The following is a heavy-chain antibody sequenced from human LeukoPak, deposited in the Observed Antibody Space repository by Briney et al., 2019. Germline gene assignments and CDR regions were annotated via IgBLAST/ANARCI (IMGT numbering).Heavy chain of an antibody. CDR1: GFTFSPYW. CDR2: INGDGSSK. Sequence: GGSLRLSCAASGFTFSPYWMHWVRQAPGKGLVWVSRINGDGSSKDYPDSVKGRSTISRDNAKNTLYLQINSLTAEDTAVYYCARDRGYQMVDPWGQGTLVTVSS. D-gene: IGHD5-12*01. CDR3: ARDRGYQMVDP. J-gene: IGHJ5*02. V-gene: IGHV3-74*01.